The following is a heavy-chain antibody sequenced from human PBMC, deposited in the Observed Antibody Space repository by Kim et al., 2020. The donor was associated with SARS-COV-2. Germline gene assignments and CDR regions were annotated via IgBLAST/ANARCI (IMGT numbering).Heavy chain of an antibody. CDR3: TRAGGWY. D-gene: IGHD3-16*01. Sequence: GGSLRLSCAASGLTISSYWMSWVRQAPGKGLEWVANISQDGNAKYYVDSVKGRFTISRDNAKNSLYLQMNRLRVEATAVYYGTRAGGWYWGQGSLVTVSS. V-gene: IGHV3-7*03. CDR2: ISQDGNAK. J-gene: IGHJ4*02. CDR1: GLTISSYW.